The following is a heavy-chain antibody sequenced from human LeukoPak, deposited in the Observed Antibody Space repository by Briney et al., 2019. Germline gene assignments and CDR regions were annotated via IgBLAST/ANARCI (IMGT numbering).Heavy chain of an antibody. Sequence: GRSLRLSCAASGFTFSSYGMHWVRQAPGKGLEWVAVISYDGSNKYYADSVKGRFTISRDNSKNTLSLQMNSLRAEDTAVYYCAKGGSSSWYGIFYDYWGQGTLVTVSS. V-gene: IGHV3-30*18. CDR1: GFTFSSYG. D-gene: IGHD6-13*01. CDR3: AKGGSSSWYGIFYDY. CDR2: ISYDGSNK. J-gene: IGHJ4*02.